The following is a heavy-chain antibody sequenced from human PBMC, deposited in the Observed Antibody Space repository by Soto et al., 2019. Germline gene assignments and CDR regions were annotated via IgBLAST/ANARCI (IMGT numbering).Heavy chain of an antibody. CDR1: GGSVSSGSYY. V-gene: IGHV4-61*01. J-gene: IGHJ4*02. D-gene: IGHD6-19*01. CDR2: IYYSGST. CDR3: ARCSSGWSREDY. Sequence: PSETLSLTCIVSGGSVSSGSYYWSWIRQPPGKGLEWIGYIYYSGSTNYNPSLKSRVTISVDTSKNQFSLKLSSVTAADTAVYYCARCSSGWSREDYWGQGTLVTVSS.